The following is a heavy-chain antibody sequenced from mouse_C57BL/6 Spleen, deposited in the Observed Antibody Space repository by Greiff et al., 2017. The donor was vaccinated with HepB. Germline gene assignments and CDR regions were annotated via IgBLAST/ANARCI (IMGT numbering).Heavy chain of an antibody. J-gene: IGHJ2*01. CDR3: ASPLDYGSSFDY. V-gene: IGHV1-4*01. D-gene: IGHD1-1*01. CDR2: INPSSGYT. Sequence: VMLVESGAELTRPGASVKMSCKASGYTFTSYTMHWVKQRPGQGLEWIGYINPSSGYTKYNQKFKDKATLTADKSSSTAYMQLSSLTSEDSAVYYCASPLDYGSSFDYWGQGTTLTVSS. CDR1: GYTFTSYT.